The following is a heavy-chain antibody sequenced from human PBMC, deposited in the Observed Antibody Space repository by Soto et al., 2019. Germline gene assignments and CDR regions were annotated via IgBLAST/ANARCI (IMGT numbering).Heavy chain of an antibody. J-gene: IGHJ5*02. CDR1: GASISGFY. V-gene: IGHV4-4*07. CDR3: VRDGTKTLRDWFDP. D-gene: IGHD1-1*01. CDR2: IYATGTT. Sequence: SETLSLTCTVSGASISGFYWSWIRKSAGKGLEWIGRIYATGTTDYNPSHKSRVMMSVDTSKKQFSLKLRSVTAADTAVYYCVRDGTKTLRDWFDPWGQGISVTVSS.